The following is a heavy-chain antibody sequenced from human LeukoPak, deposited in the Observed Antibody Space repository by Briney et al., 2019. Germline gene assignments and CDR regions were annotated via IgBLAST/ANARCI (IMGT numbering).Heavy chain of an antibody. CDR2: IYTSGST. D-gene: IGHD6-13*01. J-gene: IGHJ4*02. CDR3: ARQYRQQLVQEYYFDY. V-gene: IGHV4-4*09. CDR1: GGSLSIYY. Sequence: SETLSLTCTVSGGSLSIYYWSWIRQPPGKGLEWIGYIYTSGSTNYSPSLKSRVTISVDTSKNQFSLKLSSVTAADTAVYYCARQYRQQLVQEYYFDYWGQGTLVTVSS.